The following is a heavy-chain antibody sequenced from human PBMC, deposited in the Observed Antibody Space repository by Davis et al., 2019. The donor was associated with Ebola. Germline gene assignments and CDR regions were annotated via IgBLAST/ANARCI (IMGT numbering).Heavy chain of an antibody. CDR3: AKETVAGTDAFDI. CDR2: INPILTSP. D-gene: IGHD6-19*01. J-gene: IGHJ3*02. Sequence: SSVTVSCMASIGTLNTYAISWVRQAPGQGLEGVGAINPILTSPHYAQKLQGRVTLTADRSTSTAYMELNSLTSEDSAVYYCAKETVAGTDAFDIWGQGTMVTVSS. V-gene: IGHV1-69*06. CDR1: IGTLNTYA.